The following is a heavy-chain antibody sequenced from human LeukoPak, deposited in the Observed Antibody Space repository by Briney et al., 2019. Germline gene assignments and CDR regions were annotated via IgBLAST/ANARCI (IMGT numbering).Heavy chain of an antibody. Sequence: SETLSLTCTVSGGSISTYYWNWIRQSPGKGLEWIGYIHDTESTRYKSSLETRLTISVDTSKNQISLRLLSVTAADTGVYYCARMHVLTHFDSWGQGTLVTVSS. CDR2: IHDTEST. D-gene: IGHD4-23*01. CDR3: ARMHVLTHFDS. V-gene: IGHV4-59*01. CDR1: GGSISTYY. J-gene: IGHJ4*02.